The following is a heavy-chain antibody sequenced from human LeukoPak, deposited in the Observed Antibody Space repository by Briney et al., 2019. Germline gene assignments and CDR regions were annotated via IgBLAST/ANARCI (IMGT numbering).Heavy chain of an antibody. CDR1: GFTFNKYW. CDR2: INQDVSQI. J-gene: IGHJ4*02. CDR3: ASGYYYSGTYYLSFFDY. V-gene: IGHV3-7*01. Sequence: VGSLRLSCAASGFTFNKYWLSWGRQGPGEGLGWVANINQDVSQIYYLESVEGRFTITRDNAKNSLNLQMNSLRAQDTAIYYCASGYYYSGTYYLSFFDYWGQGTLVTVSS. D-gene: IGHD3-10*01.